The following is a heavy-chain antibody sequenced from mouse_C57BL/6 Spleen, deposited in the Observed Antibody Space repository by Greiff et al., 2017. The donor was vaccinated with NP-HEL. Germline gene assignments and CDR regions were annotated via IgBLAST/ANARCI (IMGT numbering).Heavy chain of an antibody. V-gene: IGHV1-7*01. J-gene: IGHJ2*01. CDR3: ARRGDYDAHYFDY. Sequence: VQLQQSGAELAKPGASVKLSCKASGYSFTSYWMHWVKQRPGQGLEWIGYINPSSGYTKYNQKFKDKATLTADKSSRTAFMQLSSLTYRDSALYYCARRGDYDAHYFDYWGKGTTLTVSS. D-gene: IGHD2-4*01. CDR2: INPSSGYT. CDR1: GYSFTSYW.